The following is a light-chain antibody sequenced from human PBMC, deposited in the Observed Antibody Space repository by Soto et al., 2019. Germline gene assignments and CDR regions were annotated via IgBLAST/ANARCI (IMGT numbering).Light chain of an antibody. J-gene: IGKJ5*01. CDR3: QKYGSSPPIT. CDR2: GAS. Sequence: IVLTQSPGTLSLSPGERATLSCRASQSVSSSYLAWYQQKPGQAPRLLIYGASSRATGIPDRFSGSGSGTDFTLTISRLEPEDFAVYYCQKYGSSPPITFGQGTRLEIK. V-gene: IGKV3-20*01. CDR1: QSVSSSY.